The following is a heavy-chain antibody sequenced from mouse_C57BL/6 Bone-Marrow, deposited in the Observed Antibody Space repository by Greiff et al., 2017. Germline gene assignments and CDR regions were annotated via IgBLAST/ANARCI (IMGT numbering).Heavy chain of an antibody. CDR2: IDPETGGT. CDR3: TTDGYPFAY. D-gene: IGHD2-3*01. V-gene: IGHV1-15*01. Sequence: QVQLKESGAELVRPGASVTLSCKASGYTFTDYEMHWVKQTPVHGLEWIGAIDPETGGTAYNQKFKGKAILTADKSSSTAYRELRSLTSEDYAVYYCTTDGYPFAYWGQGTLVTVSA. J-gene: IGHJ3*01. CDR1: GYTFTDYE.